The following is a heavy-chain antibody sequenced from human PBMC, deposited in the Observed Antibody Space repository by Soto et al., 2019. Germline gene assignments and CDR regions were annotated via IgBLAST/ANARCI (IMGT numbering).Heavy chain of an antibody. CDR2: IYYSGST. V-gene: IGHV4-31*03. CDR3: ARSGYSSGWYDY. D-gene: IGHD6-19*01. J-gene: IGHJ4*02. CDR1: GGSISSGGYY. Sequence: SETPSLTRTVSGGSISSGGYYWSWIRQHPGKGLEWIGYIYYSGSTYYNPSLKSRVTISVDTSKNQFSLKLSSVTAADTAVYYCARSGYSSGWYDYWGQGTLVTVYS.